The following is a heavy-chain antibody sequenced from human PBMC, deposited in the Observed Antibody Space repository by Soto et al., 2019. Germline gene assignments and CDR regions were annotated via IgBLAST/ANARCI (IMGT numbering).Heavy chain of an antibody. CDR2: IYHSGST. CDR3: ARFVTIFGVVTGATSEVNWFDP. J-gene: IGHJ5*02. V-gene: IGHV4-4*02. D-gene: IGHD3-3*01. Sequence: SETLSLTCAVSGGSISSSNWWSWVRQPPGKGLEWIGEIYHSGSTNYNPSLKSRVTISVDKSKNQFSLKLSSVTAADTAVYYCARFVTIFGVVTGATSEVNWFDPWGQGTLVTVSS. CDR1: GGSISSSNW.